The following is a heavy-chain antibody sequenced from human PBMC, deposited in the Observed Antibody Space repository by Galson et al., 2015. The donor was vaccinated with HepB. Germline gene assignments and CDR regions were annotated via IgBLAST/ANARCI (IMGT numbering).Heavy chain of an antibody. J-gene: IGHJ4*02. CDR2: ISYDGSNK. CDR3: ARDRYYGSGSYYADY. D-gene: IGHD3-10*01. Sequence: SLILACAASGFTFSSYAMHWVRQAPGKGLERVAVISYDGSNKYYADSVKGRFTISRDNSKNTLYLQMNSLRVEDTAVYYCARDRYYGSGSYYADYWGQGTLVTVSS. V-gene: IGHV3-30-3*01. CDR1: GFTFSSYA.